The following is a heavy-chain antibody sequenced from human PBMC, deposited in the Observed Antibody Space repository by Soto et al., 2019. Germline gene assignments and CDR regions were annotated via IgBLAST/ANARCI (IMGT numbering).Heavy chain of an antibody. Sequence: PSETLSLTCTVSGGSISSYYWSWIRQPPGKGLEWIGYIYYSGSTNYNPSLKSRVTISVDTSKNQFSLKLSSVTAADTAVYYCARNGDYERGHHVFDFRGQGTMVTVSS. J-gene: IGHJ3*01. CDR1: GGSISSYY. V-gene: IGHV4-59*08. CDR2: IYYSGST. CDR3: ARNGDYERGHHVFDF. D-gene: IGHD4-17*01.